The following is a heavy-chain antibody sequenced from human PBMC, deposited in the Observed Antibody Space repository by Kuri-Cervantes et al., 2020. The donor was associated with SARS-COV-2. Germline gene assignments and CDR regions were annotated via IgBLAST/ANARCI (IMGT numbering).Heavy chain of an antibody. CDR2: TSADRAKE. CDR1: GFTLSGYG. D-gene: IGHD3-22*01. CDR3: ARGSDTTGYYWYFDL. Sequence: GESLKISCAASGFTLSGYGIHWVRQAPGKGLEWVAATSADRAKEYYLDSVKGRFAISRDNSKNTVYLQINSLRAEDTAVYYCARGSDTTGYYWYFDLWGRGTLVTVSS. V-gene: IGHV3-33*05. J-gene: IGHJ2*01.